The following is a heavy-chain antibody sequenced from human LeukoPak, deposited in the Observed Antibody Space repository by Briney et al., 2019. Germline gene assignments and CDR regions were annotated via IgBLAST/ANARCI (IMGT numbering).Heavy chain of an antibody. Sequence: GASVKVSCKVSGYTLTELSMHWVRQAPGKGLEWMGGFDPEDGETIYAQKFQGRVTMTEDTSTDTAYMELSSLRSEDTAVYYCATVVPPTDPTHYYDSSGYYSAWGQGTLVTVSS. D-gene: IGHD3-22*01. CDR3: ATVVPPTDPTHYYDSSGYYSA. CDR1: GYTLTELS. J-gene: IGHJ5*02. CDR2: FDPEDGET. V-gene: IGHV1-24*01.